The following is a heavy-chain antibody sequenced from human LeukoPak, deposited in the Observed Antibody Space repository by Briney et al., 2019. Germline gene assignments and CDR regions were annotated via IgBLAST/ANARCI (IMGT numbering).Heavy chain of an antibody. Sequence: SETLSLTCAVYGGSFSGYYWSWIRQPPGKGLEWIGEINHSGSTNYNPSLKSRVTISVDTSKNQFSLKLSSVTAADTAVYYCAWGDPFDYWGQGTLVTVSS. CDR2: INHSGST. J-gene: IGHJ4*02. CDR3: AWGDPFDY. CDR1: GGSFSGYY. V-gene: IGHV4-34*01.